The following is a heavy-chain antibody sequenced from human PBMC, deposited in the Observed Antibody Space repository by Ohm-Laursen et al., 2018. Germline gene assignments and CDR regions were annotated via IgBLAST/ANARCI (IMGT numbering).Heavy chain of an antibody. J-gene: IGHJ4*02. CDR3: ARPYCGGNCSDPIDS. CDR1: GFTFTTYT. CDR2: INFSGRYI. Sequence: GSLRLSCAASGFTFTTYTMNWLRQAPGKGLEWVSSINFSGRYIYYADSVKGRFTISRDNAKKSLFLQMNSLRVEDTAVYCCARPYCGGNCSDPIDSWGQGTLVTVSS. D-gene: IGHD2-21*02. V-gene: IGHV3-21*01.